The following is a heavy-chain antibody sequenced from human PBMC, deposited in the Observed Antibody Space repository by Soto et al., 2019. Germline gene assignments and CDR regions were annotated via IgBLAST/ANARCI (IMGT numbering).Heavy chain of an antibody. D-gene: IGHD3-22*01. V-gene: IGHV3-53*01. CDR3: AKEDNNPQTYYYDSSGYYYVPSLFDY. Sequence: GGSLRLSCAAAGFSVSTSHISWVRQAPGKGLEWVSVIYSGGATHYAVSVKGRLIISRDKSKNTVDLQMNSLRAEDTAVYYCAKEDNNPQTYYYDSSGYYYVPSLFDYWGQGTLVTVSS. CDR1: GFSVSTSH. CDR2: IYSGGAT. J-gene: IGHJ4*02.